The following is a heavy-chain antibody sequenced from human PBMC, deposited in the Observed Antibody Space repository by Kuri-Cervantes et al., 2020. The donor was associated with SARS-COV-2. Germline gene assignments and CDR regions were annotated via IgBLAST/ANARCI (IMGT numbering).Heavy chain of an antibody. V-gene: IGHV3-7*03. CDR3: ARRYTDVLGFLEWPGKTQYYYYIDV. CDR1: GFFFSNFW. Sequence: LSLTCAASGFFFSNFWMNWVRQAPGKGLEWVAKIKEDGSGQYYVDSVKGRFTISRDNAKNTLYLQMNSLRAEDTAVYYCARRYTDVLGFLEWPGKTQYYYYIDVWGKGTTVTVSS. CDR2: IKEDGSGQ. D-gene: IGHD3-3*01. J-gene: IGHJ6*03.